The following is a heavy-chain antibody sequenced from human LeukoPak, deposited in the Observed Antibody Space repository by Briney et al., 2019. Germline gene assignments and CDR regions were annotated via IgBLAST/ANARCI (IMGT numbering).Heavy chain of an antibody. CDR2: INHSGST. CDR1: GDSISNYY. CDR3: ASARKTGYSSGYYELFDY. V-gene: IGHV4-34*01. Sequence: SETLSLTCTVFGDSISNYYWSWVRQPPGKGLEWIGEINHSGSTNYNPSLKSRVTISVDTSKNQFSLKLSSVTAADTAVYYCASARKTGYSSGYYELFDYWGQGTLVTVS. J-gene: IGHJ4*02. D-gene: IGHD6-19*01.